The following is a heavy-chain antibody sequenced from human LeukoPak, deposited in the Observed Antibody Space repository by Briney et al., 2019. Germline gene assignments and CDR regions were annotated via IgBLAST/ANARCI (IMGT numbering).Heavy chain of an antibody. J-gene: IGHJ4*02. CDR2: INHSGST. D-gene: IGHD2-8*01. Sequence: ASETLSITCAVYGGSFSGYYWSWIRQPPGKGLEWIGEINHSGSTNYNPSLKSRVTISVDTSKNQFSLKLSSVTAADTAVYYCARGSKDVLDYWGQGTLVTVSS. CDR3: ARGSKDVLDY. CDR1: GGSFSGYY. V-gene: IGHV4-34*01.